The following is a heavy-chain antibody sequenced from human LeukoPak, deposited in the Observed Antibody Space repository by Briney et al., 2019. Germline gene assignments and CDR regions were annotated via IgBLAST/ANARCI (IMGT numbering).Heavy chain of an antibody. Sequence: SVKVSCKXSGGTFSSYAISWVRQAPGQGLEWMGGIIPIFGAANYAQKFQGRVTITADESTSTAYMELSSLRSEDTAVYYCARVRYCSSTSCYFGVLFDYWGQGTLVTVSS. CDR2: IIPIFGAA. J-gene: IGHJ4*02. D-gene: IGHD2-2*01. V-gene: IGHV1-69*13. CDR3: ARVRYCSSTSCYFGVLFDY. CDR1: GGTFSSYA.